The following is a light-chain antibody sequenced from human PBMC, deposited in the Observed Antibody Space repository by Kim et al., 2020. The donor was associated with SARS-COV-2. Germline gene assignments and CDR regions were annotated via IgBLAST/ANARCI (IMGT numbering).Light chain of an antibody. V-gene: IGKV1-8*01. CDR1: QGISSY. Sequence: STGDRVTITCRANQGISSYLAWYQQKPGKAPKLLIYAASTLQSGVPSRFSGSGSGTDFTLTISCLQSEDFATYYCQQYYSYPRGTFGQGTKVDIK. CDR2: AAS. CDR3: QQYYSYPRGT. J-gene: IGKJ1*01.